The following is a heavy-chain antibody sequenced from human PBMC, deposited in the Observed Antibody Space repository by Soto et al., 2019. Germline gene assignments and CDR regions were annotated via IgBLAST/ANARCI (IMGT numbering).Heavy chain of an antibody. V-gene: IGHV1-24*01. Sequence: ASVKVSCKVSGYTRTELSMHWVRQAPGKGLEWMGGFDPEDGETIYAQKFQGRVTMTEDTSTDTAYMELSSLRSEDTAVYYCATTLGWNYHWFDPWGQGTLVTVSS. J-gene: IGHJ5*02. CDR1: GYTRTELS. CDR3: ATTLGWNYHWFDP. D-gene: IGHD1-7*01. CDR2: FDPEDGET.